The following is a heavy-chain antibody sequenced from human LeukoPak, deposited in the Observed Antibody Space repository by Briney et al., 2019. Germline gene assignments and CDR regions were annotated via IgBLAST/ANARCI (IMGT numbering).Heavy chain of an antibody. Sequence: PGRSPRLSCAASGFTFSSYSMNWVRQAPGKGLEWVSSISSSSSYIYYADSVKGRFTISRDSAKNSLYLQMNSLRAEDTAVYYCSETDYSSGWYSGWGQGTLVTVSS. CDR3: SETDYSSGWYSG. J-gene: IGHJ4*02. D-gene: IGHD6-19*01. V-gene: IGHV3-21*01. CDR2: ISSSSSYI. CDR1: GFTFSSYS.